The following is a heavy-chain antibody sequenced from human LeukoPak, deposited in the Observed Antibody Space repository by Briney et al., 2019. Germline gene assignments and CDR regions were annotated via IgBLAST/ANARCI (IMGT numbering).Heavy chain of an antibody. CDR1: GFNYASHW. D-gene: IGHD2-15*01. V-gene: IGHV3-23*01. CDR2: ISGSGGST. Sequence: PGGSLRLSCAASGFNYASHWMHWVRQTPGKGLEWVSGISGSGGSTYYADSVKGRFTIFRDNSKNTLYLQMNSLRAEDTAVYHCANGWSPDYWGRGTLVTVSS. CDR3: ANGWSPDY. J-gene: IGHJ4*02.